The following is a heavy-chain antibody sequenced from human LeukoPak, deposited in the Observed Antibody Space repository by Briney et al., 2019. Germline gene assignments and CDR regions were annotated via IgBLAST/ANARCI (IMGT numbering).Heavy chain of an antibody. Sequence: PGGSLRLSCAASGFTFSSYAMHWVRQAPGKGLEWVAVISYDGSNKYYADSVKGRFTISRDNSKNTLYLQMNSLRAEDTAVYYCARAPPVTADSYYFDYWGQGTLVTVSS. J-gene: IGHJ4*02. D-gene: IGHD2-21*02. CDR1: GFTFSSYA. CDR2: ISYDGSNK. CDR3: ARAPPVTADSYYFDY. V-gene: IGHV3-30-3*01.